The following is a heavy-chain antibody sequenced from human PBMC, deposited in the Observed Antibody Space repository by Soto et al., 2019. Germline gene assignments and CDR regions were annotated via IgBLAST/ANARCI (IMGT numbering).Heavy chain of an antibody. Sequence: LSLTCTVSGGSVNTAPYHWSWIRQSPRNGLEWIGNIYYTGSTNYNPSFESRVAISLDTSSNQFSLRLTSLTAADTAVYFCARDHHSYYDTSGYYPYFDFWGQGTLVTVSS. J-gene: IGHJ4*02. CDR3: ARDHHSYYDTSGYYPYFDF. CDR2: IYYTGST. V-gene: IGHV4-61*01. D-gene: IGHD3-22*01. CDR1: GGSVNTAPYH.